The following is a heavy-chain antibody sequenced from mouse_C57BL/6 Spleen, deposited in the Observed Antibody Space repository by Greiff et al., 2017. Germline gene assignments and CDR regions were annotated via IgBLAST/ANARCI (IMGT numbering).Heavy chain of an antibody. D-gene: IGHD1-1*02. CDR1: GFSFNTYA. CDR3: VRQNGRFDD. J-gene: IGHJ2*01. CDR2: IRSKSNNYAT. Sequence: DAGGGLVQPKGSLKLSCAASGFSFNTYAMNWVRQAPGKGLEWVARIRSKSNNYATYYADSVKDRFTISRDDSESMLYLQMNNLKTEDTAMYYGVRQNGRFDDGGQGTTLTVSS. V-gene: IGHV10-1*01.